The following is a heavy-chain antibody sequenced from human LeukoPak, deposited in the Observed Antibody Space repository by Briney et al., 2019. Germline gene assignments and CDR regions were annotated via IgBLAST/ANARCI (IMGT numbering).Heavy chain of an antibody. CDR2: IITDGSST. CDR3: ARHHTTMIVVVNDAFDI. V-gene: IGHV3-74*01. J-gene: IGHJ3*02. Sequence: GGSLRLSCAASGFTFSSYWMHWVRQAPGKGLVWVSRIITDGSSTTYADSVRGRFTISRDNAKNTLYLQMNSLRAEDTAVYYCARHHTTMIVVVNDAFDIWGQGTMVTVSS. CDR1: GFTFSSYW. D-gene: IGHD3-22*01.